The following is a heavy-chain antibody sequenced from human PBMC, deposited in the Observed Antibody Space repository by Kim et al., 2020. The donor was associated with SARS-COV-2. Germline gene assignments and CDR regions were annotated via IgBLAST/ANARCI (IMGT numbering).Heavy chain of an antibody. V-gene: IGHV3-21*01. J-gene: IGHJ5*02. CDR3: ARDLVDTALVTRTDWFDP. Sequence: GGSLRLSCAASGFSFSSYSMNWVRQAPGKGLEWVSSMSSSSSYIYYADSVKGRFTISRDNAKKSLYLQMNSLRAEDTAVYYCARDLVDTALVTRTDWFDPWGQGILVTVSS. CDR2: MSSSSSYI. D-gene: IGHD5-18*01. CDR1: GFSFSSYS.